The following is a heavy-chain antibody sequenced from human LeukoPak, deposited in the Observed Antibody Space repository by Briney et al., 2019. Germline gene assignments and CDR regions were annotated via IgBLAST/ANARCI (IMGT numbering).Heavy chain of an antibody. D-gene: IGHD1-26*01. CDR2: INRDGSST. V-gene: IGHV3-74*01. CDR3: AGGQWELLRVGFDY. Sequence: GGSLRRSCAASGFTFSSYWMHWVRQGSGKGLVWVSRINRDGSSTSYADSVKGRFTISRDNAKNTLYLQMNSLRAEDTAVYYCAGGQWELLRVGFDYWGQGTLVTVSS. CDR1: GFTFSSYW. J-gene: IGHJ4*02.